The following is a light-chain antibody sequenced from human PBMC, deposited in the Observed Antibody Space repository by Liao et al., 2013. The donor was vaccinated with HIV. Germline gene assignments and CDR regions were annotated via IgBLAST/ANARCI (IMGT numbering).Light chain of an antibody. V-gene: IGLV3-1*01. CDR2: QDS. CDR1: KLGDKY. J-gene: IGLJ2*01. CDR3: QAWDTNTAI. Sequence: SYEVTQPPSVSVSPGQTASITCSGDKLGDKYACWYQQRPGQSPVLVIYQDSKRPSGIPERFSGSNSGNTATLTISETQAMDEADYYCQAWDTNTAIFGGGTKLTVL.